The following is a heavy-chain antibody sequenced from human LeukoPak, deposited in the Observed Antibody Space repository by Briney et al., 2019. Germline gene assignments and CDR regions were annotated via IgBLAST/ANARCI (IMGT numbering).Heavy chain of an antibody. Sequence: GGSLRLSCAASGFTFDDYGMSWVRQAPGKGLEWVSGINWNGGSTGYADSVKGRFTISRDNAKSSLYLQMNSLRAEDTALYYCARARSDHPTLSFLHYYYYMDVWGKGTTVTVSS. CDR1: GFTFDDYG. J-gene: IGHJ6*03. D-gene: IGHD1-14*01. CDR3: ARARSDHPTLSFLHYYYYMDV. V-gene: IGHV3-20*04. CDR2: INWNGGST.